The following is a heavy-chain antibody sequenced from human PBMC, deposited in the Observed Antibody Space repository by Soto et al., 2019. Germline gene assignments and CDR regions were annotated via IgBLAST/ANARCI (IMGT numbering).Heavy chain of an antibody. D-gene: IGHD2-15*01. V-gene: IGHV4-30-4*01. J-gene: IGHJ6*02. CDR2: IYKTGKT. Sequence: SETLSLTCDVSGDFIGSGDYYWTWIRQPPGKGLEYIGYIYKTGKTYYNPSLKSRPFISLDTSKNQFSLKLTSVTAADTAVYYCARGNIVVVVAALTPSLGGYYYYGMDVWGQGTTVTVSS. CDR1: GDFIGSGDYY. CDR3: ARGNIVVVVAALTPSLGGYYYYGMDV.